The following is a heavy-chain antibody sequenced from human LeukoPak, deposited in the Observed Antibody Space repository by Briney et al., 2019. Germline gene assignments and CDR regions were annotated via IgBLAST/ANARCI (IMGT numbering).Heavy chain of an antibody. CDR1: GFSFTSYW. D-gene: IGHD4-17*01. CDR3: ARRTTVTSYYYYYYMDV. Sequence: VQPGGSLRLSCAASGFSFTSYWMSWVRQAPGQGLEWVANINRDGSEKYYVDSVKGRFTISRDNGKNSLYLQMNSLRAEDMALYYCARRTTVTSYYYYYYMDVWGKGTTVTVSS. V-gene: IGHV3-7*03. J-gene: IGHJ6*03. CDR2: INRDGSEK.